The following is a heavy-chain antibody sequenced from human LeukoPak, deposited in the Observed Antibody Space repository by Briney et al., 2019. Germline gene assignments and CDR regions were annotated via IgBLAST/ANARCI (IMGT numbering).Heavy chain of an antibody. V-gene: IGHV3-30*04. CDR2: ISSDGSDK. CDR3: AELGITMIGGV. CDR1: GFTFSIYA. D-gene: IGHD3-10*02. Sequence: PGGSLRLSCAASGFTFSIYAMHWVRQAPGKGLEWVAVISSDGSDKYYADSVKGRFTISRDNSKNTLYLQMNSLRAEDTAVYYCAELGITMIGGVWGKGTTVTISS. J-gene: IGHJ6*04.